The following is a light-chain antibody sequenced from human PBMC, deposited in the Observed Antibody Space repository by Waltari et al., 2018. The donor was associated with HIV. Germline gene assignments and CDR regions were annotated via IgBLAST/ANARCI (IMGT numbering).Light chain of an antibody. V-gene: IGLV1-40*01. Sequence: QSVLTPPPSVSGAPGQRVTISCTGSSSNIGAVYDVHWYQQLPGTAPIVLIYGNSNRPSGVPDRFSGSKSGTSASLAITGLQAEDEADYYCQSYDSNLSGATVFGTGTKVTVL. J-gene: IGLJ1*01. CDR3: QSYDSNLSGATV. CDR1: SSNIGAVYD. CDR2: GNS.